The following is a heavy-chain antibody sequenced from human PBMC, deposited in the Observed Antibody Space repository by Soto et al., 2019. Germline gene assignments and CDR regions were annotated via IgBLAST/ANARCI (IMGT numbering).Heavy chain of an antibody. D-gene: IGHD6-19*01. CDR1: GGSISTYY. CDR3: ARSLSGTDRRVWSDWYFDL. Sequence: QVQLQESGPGLVKPSETLSLTCTVSGGSISTYYWNWIRQPPGKGLEWIAYVYHSGSTQFNPSLKSRVTISVDTSKNHFSLKLSSVTAADTAVYYCARSLSGTDRRVWSDWYFDLWGRGTLVTVSS. V-gene: IGHV4-59*08. CDR2: VYHSGST. J-gene: IGHJ2*01.